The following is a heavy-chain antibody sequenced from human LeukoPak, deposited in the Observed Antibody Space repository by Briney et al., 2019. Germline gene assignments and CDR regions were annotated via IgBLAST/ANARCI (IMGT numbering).Heavy chain of an antibody. J-gene: IGHJ4*02. Sequence: PGGSLRLSCAASGFTLDDYAMHWVRQAPGKGLEWVSGISWNSGSIGYADSVKGRFTISRDNAKNSLYLQMNSLRAEDTALYYCAKEAYSSSWYGLDYWGQGTLVTVSS. CDR3: AKEAYSSSWYGLDY. D-gene: IGHD6-13*01. CDR2: ISWNSGSI. V-gene: IGHV3-9*01. CDR1: GFTLDDYA.